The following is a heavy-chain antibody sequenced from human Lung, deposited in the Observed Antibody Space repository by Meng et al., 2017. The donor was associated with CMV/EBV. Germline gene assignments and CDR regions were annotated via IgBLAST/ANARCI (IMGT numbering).Heavy chain of an antibody. V-gene: IGHV4-59*08. CDR3: ARHQNGGTYPLDY. CDR1: GGSISTYY. CDR2: NYYSGST. Sequence: QRQESGPGLVKPSETLSLTCAVSGGSISTYYWSWIRQPPGKGLEWIGNNYYSGSTNYNPSLASRVTISVDSSKNQFSLKLSSVTAADTAVYYCARHQNGGTYPLDYWGQGTLVTASS. J-gene: IGHJ4*02. D-gene: IGHD3-16*02.